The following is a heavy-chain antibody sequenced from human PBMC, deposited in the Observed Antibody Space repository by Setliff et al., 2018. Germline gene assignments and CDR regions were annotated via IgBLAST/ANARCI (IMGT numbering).Heavy chain of an antibody. CDR2: ISAYNGNT. J-gene: IGHJ6*03. D-gene: IGHD7-27*01. CDR3: ARDPSLTGILNYYYYYYMDV. V-gene: IGHV1-18*01. Sequence: ASVKVSCKTSGYGYTFTSYGISWVRQAPGQGLEWMGWISAYNGNTNYAQKLQGRVTMTTDTSTSTAYMELRSLRSDDTAVYYCARDPSLTGILNYYYYYYMDVWGKGTTVTVSS. CDR1: GYGYTFTSYG.